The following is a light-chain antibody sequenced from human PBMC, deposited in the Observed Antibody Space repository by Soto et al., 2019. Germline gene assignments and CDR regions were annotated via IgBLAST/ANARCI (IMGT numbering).Light chain of an antibody. CDR1: GSDIAVYDC. CDR3: SSFADTNTLL. V-gene: IGLV2-8*01. Sequence: QSALTQPPSASGSPGQSVTISCAGAGSDIAVYDCVSWYQQHPGKAPKLIIYEVTKRPSGVPDRFSGSKSGNTASLTVSRLQAEDESDYYCSSFADTNTLLFGGGTKLTVL. CDR2: EVT. J-gene: IGLJ2*01.